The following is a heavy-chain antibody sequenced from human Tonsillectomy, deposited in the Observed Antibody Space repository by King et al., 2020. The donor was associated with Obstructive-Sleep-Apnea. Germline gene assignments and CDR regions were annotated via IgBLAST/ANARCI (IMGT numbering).Heavy chain of an antibody. Sequence: TLKESGPTLVKPAQTLTLTCTCSGFSLRTSGVGVGWIRQPPGQALEWLALIYWDDDKRYSPSLKSRLTITKDTSKNQVVLVMTNMDPVDTATYYCTHALSATGVSDYWGQGTLVTVSS. CDR2: IYWDDDK. CDR1: GFSLRTSGVG. D-gene: IGHD6-13*01. J-gene: IGHJ4*02. V-gene: IGHV2-5*02. CDR3: THALSATGVSDY.